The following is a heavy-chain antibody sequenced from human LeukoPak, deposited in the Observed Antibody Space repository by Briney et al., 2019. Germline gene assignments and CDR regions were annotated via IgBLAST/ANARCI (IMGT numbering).Heavy chain of an antibody. CDR1: GFTFSNYA. CDR2: MSRSGSTT. V-gene: IGHV3-23*01. J-gene: IGHJ4*02. Sequence: GGSLRLSCAASGFTFSNYAMGWVRQAPGKGLECVSVMSRSGSTTYYVDPVKGRFTISRDNSKRAVYLQMNSLRPEDTAVYYCAKIMANSLYDISSLFDHWGQGILVTVSS. D-gene: IGHD3-9*01. CDR3: AKIMANSLYDISSLFDH.